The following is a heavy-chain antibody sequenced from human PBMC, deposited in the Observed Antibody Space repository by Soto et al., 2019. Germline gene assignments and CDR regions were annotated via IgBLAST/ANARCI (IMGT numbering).Heavy chain of an antibody. V-gene: IGHV3-30*03. CDR3: ASGVSHDY. Sequence: QVQLVESGGGVVQPGRSLRLSCAASGFTFSSYGMHWVRQAPGKGLEWVAVISYDGSNKYYADSVKGRFTISRDNSKNTLNLQMNNLRAEDTAVYYCASGVSHDYWGQGTLVTVSS. D-gene: IGHD7-27*01. CDR1: GFTFSSYG. CDR2: ISYDGSNK. J-gene: IGHJ4*02.